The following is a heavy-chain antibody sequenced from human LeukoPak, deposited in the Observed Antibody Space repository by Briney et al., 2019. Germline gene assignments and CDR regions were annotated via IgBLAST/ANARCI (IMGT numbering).Heavy chain of an antibody. V-gene: IGHV4-30-2*01. CDR2: IYHSGST. D-gene: IGHD3-22*01. Sequence: SETLSLTCTVSGDSINSGGGYHWSWIRQPPGKGLEWIGYIYHSGSTYYNPSLKSRVTISVDRSKNQFSLKLSSVTAADTAVYYCARPAESSPFPFDYWGQGTLVTVSS. CDR3: ARPAESSPFPFDY. J-gene: IGHJ4*02. CDR1: GDSINSGGGYH.